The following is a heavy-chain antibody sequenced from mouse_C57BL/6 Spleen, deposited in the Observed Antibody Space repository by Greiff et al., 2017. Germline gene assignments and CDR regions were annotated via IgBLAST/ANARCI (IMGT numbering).Heavy chain of an antibody. CDR2: ISNLAYSI. V-gene: IGHV5-15*01. CDR1: GFTFSDYG. J-gene: IGHJ4*01. CDR3: ARGDYSYAMDY. Sequence: EVQRVESGGGLVQPGGSLKLSCAASGFTFSDYGMAWVRQAPRTGPEWVAFISNLAYSIYYADTVTGRFTISRENAKNTLYLEMSSLRSEDTAMYYCARGDYSYAMDYWGQGTSVTVSS. D-gene: IGHD2-12*01.